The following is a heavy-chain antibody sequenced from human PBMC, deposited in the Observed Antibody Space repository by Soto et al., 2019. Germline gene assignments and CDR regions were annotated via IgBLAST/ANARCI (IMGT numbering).Heavy chain of an antibody. D-gene: IGHD5-18*01. J-gene: IGHJ4*02. CDR3: AGDIGGTAMGLDY. V-gene: IGHV3-30-3*01. Sequence: PGGSVRLSCAASGFTFSSYAMHWVRQAPGKGLEWVAVISYDGSNKYYADSVKGRFTISRDNSKNTLYLQMNSLRAEDTAVYYCAGDIGGTAMGLDYWGQGTLVTVSS. CDR1: GFTFSSYA. CDR2: ISYDGSNK.